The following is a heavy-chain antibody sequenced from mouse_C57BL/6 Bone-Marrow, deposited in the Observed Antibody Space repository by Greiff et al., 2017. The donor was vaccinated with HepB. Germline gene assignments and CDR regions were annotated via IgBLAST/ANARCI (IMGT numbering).Heavy chain of an antibody. CDR1: GYTFTDYY. J-gene: IGHJ3*01. V-gene: IGHV1-26*01. Sequence: EVQLQQSGPELVKPGASVKISCKASGYTFTDYYMNWVKQSHGKSLEWIGDINPNNGGTSYNQKFKGKATLTVDKSSSTAYMELRSLTSEDSAVYYCARSGLLIRGVAYWGQGTLVTVSA. CDR3: ARSGLLIRGVAY. CDR2: INPNNGGT. D-gene: IGHD2-10*01.